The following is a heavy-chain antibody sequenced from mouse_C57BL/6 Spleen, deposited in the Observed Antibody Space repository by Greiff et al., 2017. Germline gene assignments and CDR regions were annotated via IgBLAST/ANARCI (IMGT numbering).Heavy chain of an antibody. Sequence: EVKLVESGGGLVQPGGSLKLSCAASGFTFSDYGMAWVRQAPRKGPEWVAFISNLAYSIHYADTVTGRFTISRENAKNTLYLEMSSLRSEDTAMYYCARHGHYYGSSYYAMDYWGQGTSVTVSS. CDR1: GFTFSDYG. D-gene: IGHD1-1*01. J-gene: IGHJ4*01. CDR3: ARHGHYYGSSYYAMDY. CDR2: ISNLAYSI. V-gene: IGHV5-15*01.